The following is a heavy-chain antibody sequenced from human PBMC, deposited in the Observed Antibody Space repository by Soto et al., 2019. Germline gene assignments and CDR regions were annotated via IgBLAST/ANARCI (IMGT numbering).Heavy chain of an antibody. CDR3: ARVDGYYGSGTVGWFDP. J-gene: IGHJ5*02. CDR1: GGSISSYY. CDR2: IYYSGST. V-gene: IGHV4-59*01. Sequence: SETLSLTCTVSGGSISSYYWSWIRQPPGKGLEWIGYIYYSGSTNYNPSLKSRVTISVDTSKNQFSLKLSSVTAADTAVYYCARVDGYYGSGTVGWFDPWGQGTLVTVSS. D-gene: IGHD3-10*01.